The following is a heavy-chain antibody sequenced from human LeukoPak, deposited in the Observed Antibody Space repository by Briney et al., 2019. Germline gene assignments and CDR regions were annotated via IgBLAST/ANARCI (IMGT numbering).Heavy chain of an antibody. D-gene: IGHD2-2*02. CDR3: ARVPGYCSSTSCYRMVDAFDI. CDR2: IIPIFGTA. CDR1: GGTFSSYA. J-gene: IGHJ3*02. Sequence: SVKVSCKASGGTFSSYAISWVRQAPGQGLEWMGGIIPIFGTANYAQKFQGRVTITTDESTSTAYMELSSLRSEDTAVYYCARVPGYCSSTSCYRMVDAFDIWGQGTMVTVSS. V-gene: IGHV1-69*05.